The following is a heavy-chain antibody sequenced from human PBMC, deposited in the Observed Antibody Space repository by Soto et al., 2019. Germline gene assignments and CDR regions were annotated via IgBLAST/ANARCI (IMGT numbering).Heavy chain of an antibody. CDR3: ASGTYHYDSSGYQSRYYYGMDV. CDR2: IYYSGST. V-gene: IGHV4-39*01. J-gene: IGHJ6*02. Sequence: LSLTCTVSGGSISSSSYYWGWIRQPPGKGLEWIGSIYYSGSTYYNPSLKSRVTISVDTSKNQFSLKLSSVTAADTAVYYCASGTYHYDSSGYQSRYYYGMDVWGQGTKVTV. D-gene: IGHD3-22*01. CDR1: GGSISSSSYY.